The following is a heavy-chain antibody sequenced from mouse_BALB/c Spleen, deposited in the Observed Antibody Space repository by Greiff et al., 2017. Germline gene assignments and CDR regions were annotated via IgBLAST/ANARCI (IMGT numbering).Heavy chain of an antibody. V-gene: IGHV1-14*01. CDR2: INPYNDGT. Sequence: EVQLQQSGPELVKPGASVKMSCKASGYTFTSYVMHWVKQKPGQGLEWIGYINPYNDGTKYNEKFKGKATLTSDKSSSTAYMELSSLTSEDSAVYYCARKGFITTAGAWFAYWGQGTLVTVSA. D-gene: IGHD1-2*01. CDR1: GYTFTSYV. CDR3: ARKGFITTAGAWFAY. J-gene: IGHJ3*01.